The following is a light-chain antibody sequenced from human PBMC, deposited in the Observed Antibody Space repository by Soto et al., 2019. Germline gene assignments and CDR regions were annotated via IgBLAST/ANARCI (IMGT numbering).Light chain of an antibody. J-gene: IGKJ1*01. CDR2: KAS. CDR3: QHYNSYSEA. Sequence: DIQMTPSPSTLPASVGDRVTITCRASQSISNWLAWYQRKPGKAPKLLIYKASTLKSGVPSRFSGSGSGTEFTLTISSLQPDDFATYYCQHYNSYSEAFGQGTKVDIK. CDR1: QSISNW. V-gene: IGKV1-5*03.